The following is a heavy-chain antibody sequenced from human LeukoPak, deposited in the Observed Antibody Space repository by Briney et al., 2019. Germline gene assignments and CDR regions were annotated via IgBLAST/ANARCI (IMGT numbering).Heavy chain of an antibody. J-gene: IGHJ4*02. V-gene: IGHV4-4*08. Sequence: LPETLSLTCAVSGGSINSHYWGWIRQPPGKGLQWIGDIYSTGKNNYNPSLKSRVTISLDTSKSHLSLNLTPVLAADTAIYYCVRRDTGWNYFDYWGQGILVTVSS. CDR1: GGSINSHY. CDR2: IYSTGKN. D-gene: IGHD6-19*01. CDR3: VRRDTGWNYFDY.